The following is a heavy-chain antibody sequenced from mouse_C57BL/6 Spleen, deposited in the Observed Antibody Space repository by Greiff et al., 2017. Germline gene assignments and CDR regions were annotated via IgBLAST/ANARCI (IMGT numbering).Heavy chain of an antibody. CDR3: EIDGYPAWFAY. V-gene: IGHV5-17*01. Sequence: EVQGVESGGGLVKPGGSLKLSCAASGFTFSDYGMHWVRQAPEKGLEWVAYISSGSSTIYYADTVKGRFTISRDNAKNTLFLQMTSLRSEDTAMYYCEIDGYPAWFAYWGQGTLVTVSA. J-gene: IGHJ3*01. CDR2: ISSGSSTI. CDR1: GFTFSDYG. D-gene: IGHD2-3*01.